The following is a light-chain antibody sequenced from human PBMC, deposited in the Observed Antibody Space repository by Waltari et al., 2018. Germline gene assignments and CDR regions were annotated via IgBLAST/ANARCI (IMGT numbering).Light chain of an antibody. CDR3: VLSMGSGIWV. J-gene: IGLJ3*02. V-gene: IGLV8-61*01. Sequence: QTVVTQEPSLSVSPGGTVTLTCGLSPGSVSTTSYPSWYQQAPGQAPRTLIFDTNTRSSGVPDRFSGSILDNKAALTITGAQADDESDYYCVLSMGSGIWVFGGGTKLTVL. CDR2: DTN. CDR1: PGSVSTTSY.